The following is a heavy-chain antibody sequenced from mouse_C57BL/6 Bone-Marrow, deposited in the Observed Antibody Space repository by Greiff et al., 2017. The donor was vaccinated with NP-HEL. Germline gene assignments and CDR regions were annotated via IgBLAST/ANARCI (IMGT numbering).Heavy chain of an antibody. CDR3: ARDGTLYYSAMDY. CDR2: IDPSDSYT. Sequence: QVQLQQPGAELVKPGASVKLSCKASGYTFTSYWMQWVKQRPGQGLEWIGEIDPSDSYTNYNQKFKGKATLTVDTSSSTAYMQLSSLTSEDSAVYYCARDGTLYYSAMDYWGQGTSVTVSS. V-gene: IGHV1-50*01. D-gene: IGHD2-1*01. CDR1: GYTFTSYW. J-gene: IGHJ4*01.